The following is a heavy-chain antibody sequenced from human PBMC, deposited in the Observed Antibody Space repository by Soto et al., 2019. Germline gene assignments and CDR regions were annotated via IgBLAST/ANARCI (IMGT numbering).Heavy chain of an antibody. CDR2: INPSGGST. J-gene: IGHJ4*02. Sequence: ASGKVCYESSGYTFTSYYMHWWLRAPGQGLEGMGIINPSGGSTSYAQKFQGRVTMTRDTSTSTVYMELSSLRSEDTAVYYFARGIPSPNYYYVWGSYRLAFGYWGQGTLVTVSS. V-gene: IGHV1-46*01. D-gene: IGHD3-16*02. CDR3: ARGIPSPNYYYVWGSYRLAFGY. CDR1: GYTFTSYY.